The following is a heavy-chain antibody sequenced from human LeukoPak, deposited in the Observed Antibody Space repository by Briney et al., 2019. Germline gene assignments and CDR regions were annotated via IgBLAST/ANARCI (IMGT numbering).Heavy chain of an antibody. CDR3: AREYDSRARFDS. J-gene: IGHJ4*02. D-gene: IGHD4-11*01. CDR1: GDTFISHT. Sequence: GGSLRLSCAGSGDTFISHTMIWVRQAPGKGLEWISYIGYSGSPIYYADSVKGRFGISRDDAKTSLYLHMNSLRAEDTAFYYCAREYDSRARFDSWGQGILVTVSS. V-gene: IGHV3-48*01. CDR2: IGYSGSPI.